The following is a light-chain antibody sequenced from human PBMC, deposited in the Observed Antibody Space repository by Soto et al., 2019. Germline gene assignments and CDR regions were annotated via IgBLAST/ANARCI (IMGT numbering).Light chain of an antibody. CDR3: CSYAGSYTHV. J-gene: IGLJ1*01. V-gene: IGLV2-11*01. CDR2: DVI. CDR1: SSDVGAYIY. Sequence: QSALAQPRSVSGSPGQSVTFSCTGTSSDVGAYIYVSWYQQHPGKAPKLIIYDVIKRPSGVPDRFSGSKSGNTASLTISVLPAEDEADYYCCSYAGSYTHVFGTGTKVTVL.